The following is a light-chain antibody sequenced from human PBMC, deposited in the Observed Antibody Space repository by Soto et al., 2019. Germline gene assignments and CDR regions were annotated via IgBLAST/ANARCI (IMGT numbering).Light chain of an antibody. CDR1: SSDVGGYDY. Sequence: QSALTQPASVSGSPGQSITISCTGTSSDVGGYDYVSWYQQHPGKAPKLMIYDVTNRPSGVSTRFSAPKSGNTASLTISGLQAEDEADYYCCSFSSITTRIFGGGTKLTVL. CDR3: CSFSSITTRI. CDR2: DVT. J-gene: IGLJ2*01. V-gene: IGLV2-14*03.